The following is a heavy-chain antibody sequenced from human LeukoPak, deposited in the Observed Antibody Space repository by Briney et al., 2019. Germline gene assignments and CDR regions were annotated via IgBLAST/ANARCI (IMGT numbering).Heavy chain of an antibody. CDR3: ARQGTIVAGTLGTTSDC. D-gene: IGHD5-12*01. V-gene: IGHV5-51*01. CDR2: IYPGDSDT. CDR1: GYSFTNYW. Sequence: GESLKISCKASGYSFTNYWIGWVRQMPGKGLEWMGIIYPGDSDTKYSPSFQGQVTISADKSINTAYLQWSSLRASDTAMYYCARQGTIVAGTLGTTSDCWGQGTLLTVSS. J-gene: IGHJ4*02.